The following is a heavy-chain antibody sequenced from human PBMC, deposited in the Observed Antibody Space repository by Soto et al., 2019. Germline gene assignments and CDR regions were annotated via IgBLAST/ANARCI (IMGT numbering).Heavy chain of an antibody. D-gene: IGHD6-19*01. CDR3: ARVFPGIAVNGY. J-gene: IGHJ4*02. Sequence: EVQLVESGGGLVQRGGSLRLSCAASGFTFSNYNMNWVRQGPGKGLEWVSYISSSGSATYYVDSVKGRFTISRDNAKNSLYLQMDSLRDEDTAMYYCARVFPGIAVNGYWGQGTLVTVSS. CDR1: GFTFSNYN. CDR2: ISSSGSAT. V-gene: IGHV3-48*02.